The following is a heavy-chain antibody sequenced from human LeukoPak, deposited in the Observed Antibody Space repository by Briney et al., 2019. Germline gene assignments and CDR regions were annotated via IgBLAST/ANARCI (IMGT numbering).Heavy chain of an antibody. D-gene: IGHD1-26*01. J-gene: IGHJ4*02. Sequence: SGGSLRLSCAASGFTFSSYGMHWVRQAPGKGLEWVAVISYDGSNKYYADSVKGRFTISRDNSKNTLYLQMNSLRAEDTAVYYCAKDWVSGSSGVDYWGQGTLVTVSS. V-gene: IGHV3-30*18. CDR1: GFTFSSYG. CDR3: AKDWVSGSSGVDY. CDR2: ISYDGSNK.